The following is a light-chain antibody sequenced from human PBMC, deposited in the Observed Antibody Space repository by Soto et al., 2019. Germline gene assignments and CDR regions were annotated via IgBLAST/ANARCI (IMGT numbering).Light chain of an antibody. CDR1: SSDVGDSDS. CDR2: DVD. CDR3: CSYAGSHTWV. J-gene: IGLJ3*02. V-gene: IGLV2-11*01. Sequence: QSALTQPRSVSGSFGQSVTISCTGTSSDVGDSDSVSWYQQHPGRAPKPMISDVDKRPSGVPDRFSGSKSGNTASLTISGLQSDDEADYYCCSYAGSHTWVFGGGTKLAVL.